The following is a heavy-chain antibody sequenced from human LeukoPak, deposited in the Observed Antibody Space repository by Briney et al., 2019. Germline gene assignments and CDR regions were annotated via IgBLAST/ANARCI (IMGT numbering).Heavy chain of an antibody. CDR2: ISAYNGNT. CDR1: GYTFTSYG. Sequence: ASVKVSCKASGYTFTSYGISWVRQAPGQGLEWMGWISAYNGNTNYAQKLQGRVTMTTDTSTSTAYMELRSLRSDDTAVYYCARDKVDTMILGHEYWFDPWGQGPLVTVSS. J-gene: IGHJ5*02. V-gene: IGHV1-18*01. D-gene: IGHD3-22*01. CDR3: ARDKVDTMILGHEYWFDP.